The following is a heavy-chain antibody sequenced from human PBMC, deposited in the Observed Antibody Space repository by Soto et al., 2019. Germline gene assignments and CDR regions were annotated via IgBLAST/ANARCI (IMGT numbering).Heavy chain of an antibody. CDR3: ARGNYDTAGGYYFDY. V-gene: IGHV1-69*13. D-gene: IGHD3-22*01. CDR1: GGTFSSYA. J-gene: IGHJ4*02. Sequence: GASVKVSCKASGGTFSSYAISWVRQAPGQGLEWMGGIIPIFGTANYAQKFQGGVTITADESTSTAYMELSSLRSEDTAVYYCARGNYDTAGGYYFDYWGQGTLVTVSS. CDR2: IIPIFGTA.